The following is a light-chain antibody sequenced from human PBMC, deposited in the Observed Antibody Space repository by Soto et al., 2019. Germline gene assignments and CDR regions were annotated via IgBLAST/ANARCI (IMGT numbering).Light chain of an antibody. CDR1: QSVSSSY. CDR3: QQYGRSLWT. CDR2: GAS. Sequence: VVTQSPCTLSLTPGERATRSCRASQSVSSSYLAWYQQKPGQAPRLLIYGASSRATGIPDRFSGSGPGTDLTLTISRLEPEDFAVYYCQQYGRSLWTFGPRTKVDIK. V-gene: IGKV3-20*01. J-gene: IGKJ1*01.